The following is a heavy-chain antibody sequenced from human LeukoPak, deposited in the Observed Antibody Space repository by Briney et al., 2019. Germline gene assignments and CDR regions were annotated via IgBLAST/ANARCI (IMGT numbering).Heavy chain of an antibody. CDR3: ARGVGLTQGGTFDY. D-gene: IGHD1-26*01. CDR1: GGSFSGYY. J-gene: IGHJ4*02. Sequence: SETLSLTCAVYGGSFSGYYWSWIRQPPGKGLEWIGEINHSGSTNYNPSLKSRVTISVDTSKSQFSLKLSSVTAADTAVYYCARGVGLTQGGTFDYWGQGTLVTVSS. V-gene: IGHV4-34*01. CDR2: INHSGST.